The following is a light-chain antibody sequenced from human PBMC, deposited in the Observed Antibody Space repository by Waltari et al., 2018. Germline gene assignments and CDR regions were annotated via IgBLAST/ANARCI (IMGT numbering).Light chain of an antibody. J-gene: IGLJ1*01. CDR3: SSYAGSTYYV. V-gene: IGLV2-8*01. CDR2: EVT. CDR1: ISDVGSYNY. Sequence: QSALTQPPSASGSPGQSVTISCTGAISDVGSYNYVSWYQHHPGKAPKLLIYEVTKRPSGVPDRFSGSKSGNTASLTVSGLLAEDEADYYCSSYAGSTYYVFGTGTKVAVL.